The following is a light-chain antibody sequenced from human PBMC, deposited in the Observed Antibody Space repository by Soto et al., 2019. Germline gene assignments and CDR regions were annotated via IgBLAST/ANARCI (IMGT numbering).Light chain of an antibody. CDR2: LNSDGSH. CDR3: QTWGTGIWV. Sequence: VVTQSPSASASLGASVKLTCTLSSGHSSYAIAWHQQQPEKGPRYLMKLNSDGSHSKGDGIPDRFSGCSSGAERYLTISSLQSEDEADYYCQTWGTGIWVFGGGTKLTVL. V-gene: IGLV4-69*01. J-gene: IGLJ3*02. CDR1: SGHSSYA.